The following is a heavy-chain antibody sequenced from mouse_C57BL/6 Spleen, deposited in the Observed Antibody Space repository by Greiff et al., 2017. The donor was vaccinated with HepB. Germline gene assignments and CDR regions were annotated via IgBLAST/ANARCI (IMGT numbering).Heavy chain of an antibody. D-gene: IGHD1-1*01. J-gene: IGHJ1*03. CDR3: ARAKAFYYGSSWYFNV. CDR1: GYTFTDYN. Sequence: VQLKQSGPELVKPGASVKIPCKASGYTFTDYNMDWVKQSHGKSLEWIGDINPNNGGTIYNQKFKGKATLTVDKSSSTAYMELRSLTSEDTAVYYCARAKAFYYGSSWYFNVWGTGTTVTVSS. V-gene: IGHV1-18*01. CDR2: INPNNGGT.